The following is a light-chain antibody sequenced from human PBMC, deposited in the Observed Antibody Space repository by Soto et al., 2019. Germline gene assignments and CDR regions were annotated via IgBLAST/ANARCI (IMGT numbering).Light chain of an antibody. J-gene: IGLJ3*02. CDR2: RNN. CDR1: SSNIGSNF. CDR3: AAWDDRLSGWV. Sequence: QSVLTQPPSASGTPGQRVTISCSGSSSNIGSNFVYWYQQFPGTAPKLLIYRNNQRPSVVPDLFSGSKSGTSASLAISGIPSEDEADYYCAAWDDRLSGWVFGGGTKQTVL. V-gene: IGLV1-47*01.